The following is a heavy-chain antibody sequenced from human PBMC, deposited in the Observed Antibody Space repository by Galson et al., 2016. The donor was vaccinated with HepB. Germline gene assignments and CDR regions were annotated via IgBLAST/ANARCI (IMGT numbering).Heavy chain of an antibody. J-gene: IGHJ4*02. CDR1: GFTFSNSD. D-gene: IGHD5-18*01. CDR3: AKDSPIDVRYADYGF. CDR2: IRGGDSST. V-gene: IGHV3-23*01. Sequence: LRLSCAASGFTFSNSDMSWVRQAPGTGLVWVSAIRGGDSSTYYADSVRGRFTISRDNSKNTLYLQMNSLRVEDTALYYCAKDSPIDVRYADYGFWGQGILVAVS.